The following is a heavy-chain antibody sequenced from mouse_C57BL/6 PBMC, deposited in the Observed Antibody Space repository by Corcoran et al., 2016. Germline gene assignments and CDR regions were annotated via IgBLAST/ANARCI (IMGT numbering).Heavy chain of an antibody. CDR3: ARLTTVNYFDY. D-gene: IGHD1-1*01. V-gene: IGHV1-26*01. Sequence: EVQLQQSGPELVKPGASVQISCKASGYTFTDYYMNWVKQSHGKSLEWIGDINPNNGGTSYNQKFKGKATLTVDKSSSTAYMELRSLTSEDSAVYYCARLTTVNYFDYWGQGTTLTVSS. CDR1: GYTFTDYY. J-gene: IGHJ2*01. CDR2: INPNNGGT.